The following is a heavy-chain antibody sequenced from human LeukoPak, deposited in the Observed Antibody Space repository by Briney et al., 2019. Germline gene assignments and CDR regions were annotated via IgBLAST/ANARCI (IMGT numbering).Heavy chain of an antibody. D-gene: IGHD3-10*01. J-gene: IGHJ6*03. CDR2: IYPGDSDT. V-gene: IGHV5-51*01. CDR1: GYSFTSYW. Sequence: GESLKISCKGSGYSFTSYWIGWVRQMPGKGLEWMRIIYPGDSDTRYSPSFQGQVTISADKSISTAYLQWSSLKASDTAMYYCARSYGSGRRHYYYYHMDVWGKGTTVTISS. CDR3: ARSYGSGRRHYYYYHMDV.